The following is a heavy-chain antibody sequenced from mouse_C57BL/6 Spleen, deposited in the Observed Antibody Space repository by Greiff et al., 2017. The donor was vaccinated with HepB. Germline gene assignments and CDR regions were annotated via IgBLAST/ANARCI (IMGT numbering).Heavy chain of an antibody. CDR2: TDPENGDT. CDR1: GFNIKDYY. Sequence: EVQLQQSGAELVRPGASVKLSCTASGFNIKDYYMHWVKQRPEQGLEWIGWTDPENGDTEYASKFQGKATITADTSSNKAYLQLSSLTSEDTAVSYCTGAAEFAFWGQGTLVTVSA. CDR3: TGAAEFAF. V-gene: IGHV14-4*01. J-gene: IGHJ3*01.